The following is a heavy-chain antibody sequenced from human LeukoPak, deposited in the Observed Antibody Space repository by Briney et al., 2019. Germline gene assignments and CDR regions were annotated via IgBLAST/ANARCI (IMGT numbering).Heavy chain of an antibody. Sequence: ASVKVSCKASGGTFSSYAISWVRQAPGQGLEWMGRIIPILGIANYAQKFQGRVTITADKSTSTAYMELSSLRSEDTAVYYCARGGYYDSSGYSPFVDYWGQGTLVTVSS. V-gene: IGHV1-69*04. CDR2: IIPILGIA. J-gene: IGHJ4*02. CDR3: ARGGYYDSSGYSPFVDY. D-gene: IGHD3-22*01. CDR1: GGTFSSYA.